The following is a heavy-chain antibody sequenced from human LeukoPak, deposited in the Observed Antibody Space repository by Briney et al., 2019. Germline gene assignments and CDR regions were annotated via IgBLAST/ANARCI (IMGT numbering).Heavy chain of an antibody. CDR3: ARRAGAYSHPYDY. Sequence: GGTLRLSCAASGFIFSSHGMNWVRQAPGKGLEWVSGISPSGDITYYADSVKGRFTISRDNSKNTLYLQMNSLRAEDTAVYYCARRAGAYSHPYDYWGQGTLVTVSS. CDR2: ISPSGDIT. CDR1: GFIFSSHG. V-gene: IGHV3-23*01. D-gene: IGHD4/OR15-4a*01. J-gene: IGHJ4*02.